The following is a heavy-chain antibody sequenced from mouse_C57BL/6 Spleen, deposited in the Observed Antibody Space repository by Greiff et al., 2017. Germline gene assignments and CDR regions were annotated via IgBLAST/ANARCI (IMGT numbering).Heavy chain of an antibody. V-gene: IGHV1-9*01. J-gene: IGHJ4*01. CDR3: ARRGITTAPYYYAMDY. CDR1: GYTFTGYW. D-gene: IGHD1-2*01. CDR2: ILPGSGST. Sequence: QVQLQQSGAELMKPGASVKLSCKATGYTFTGYWIEWVKQRPGHGLEWIGEILPGSGSTNYNEKFKGKATFTADTSSNTAYMQLSSLTTEDSAIYYCARRGITTAPYYYAMDYWGQGTSVTVSS.